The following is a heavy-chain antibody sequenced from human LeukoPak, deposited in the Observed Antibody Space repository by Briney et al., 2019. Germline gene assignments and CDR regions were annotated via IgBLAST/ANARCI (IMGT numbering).Heavy chain of an antibody. CDR3: ARDYN. V-gene: IGHV3-7*01. J-gene: IGHJ4*02. CDR1: GFTFSSNW. Sequence: GGSLRLSCTASGFTFSSNWMNWVRQAPGKGLEWVANIKPNGRETYYVDSVKGRFTISRDNAKSSLYLQMNSLRAEDTAVYYCARDYNLGQGTLVTVSS. CDR2: IKPNGRET.